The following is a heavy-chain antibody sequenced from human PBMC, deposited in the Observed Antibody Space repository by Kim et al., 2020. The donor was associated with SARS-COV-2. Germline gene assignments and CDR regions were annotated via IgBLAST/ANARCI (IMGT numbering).Heavy chain of an antibody. V-gene: IGHV4-59*08. CDR1: GGSISSYY. Sequence: SETLSLTCTVSGGSISSYYWSWIRQPPGKGLEWIGYIYYSGSTNYNPSLKSRVTISVDTSKNQFSLKLSSVTAADTAVYYCARLGLGGGYFGFPNRNAFDIWGQGTMVSVSS. CDR3: ARLGLGGGYFGFPNRNAFDI. D-gene: IGHD1-26*01. J-gene: IGHJ3*02. CDR2: IYYSGST.